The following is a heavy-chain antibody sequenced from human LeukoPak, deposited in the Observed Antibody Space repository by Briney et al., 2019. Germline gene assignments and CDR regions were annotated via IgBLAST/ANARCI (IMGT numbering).Heavy chain of an antibody. CDR1: GGSISSGGYY. CDR2: IYYSGST. D-gene: IGHD1-14*01. CDR3: ARATNGASDY. Sequence: SETLSLTCTVSGGSISSGGYYWSWIRQHPGKGLEWIGYIYYSGSTYYNPSLKSRVTISVDTSKNQFSLKLSSVTAADTAVYYCARATNGASDYWGQGTLVTVSS. V-gene: IGHV4-31*03. J-gene: IGHJ4*02.